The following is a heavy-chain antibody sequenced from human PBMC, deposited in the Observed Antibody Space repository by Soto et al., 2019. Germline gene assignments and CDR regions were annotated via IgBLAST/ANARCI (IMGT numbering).Heavy chain of an antibody. Sequence: QLQLQESGSGLVKPSQTLSLTCAVSGGSVNSAGYSWSWIRQPPGKALEWSGYIYHSGSTYYNPFLKSRATISLDRSNNHFSLKMSAVSAADTAVYYCARVRIYYDSSGYYNSGTFDIWGQGTMVTVSS. CDR2: IYHSGST. V-gene: IGHV4-30-2*01. CDR1: GGSVNSAGYS. J-gene: IGHJ3*02. CDR3: ARVRIYYDSSGYYNSGTFDI. D-gene: IGHD3-22*01.